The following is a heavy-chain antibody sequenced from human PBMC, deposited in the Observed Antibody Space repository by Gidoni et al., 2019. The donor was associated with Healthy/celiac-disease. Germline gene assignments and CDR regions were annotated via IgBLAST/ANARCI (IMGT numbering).Heavy chain of an antibody. Sequence: EVQLVESGGGLVKPGRSLRLSCTASGFTFGDYAMSWSRPAQGKGLEWVGFIRSEAYGGTTEYAASVKGRFTISRDESKSIAYLQMNSLKTEDTAVYYCTRRGGSGRNNWFDPWGQGTLVTVSS. CDR2: IRSEAYGGTT. D-gene: IGHD6-19*01. J-gene: IGHJ5*02. CDR3: TRRGGSGRNNWFDP. CDR1: GFTFGDYA. V-gene: IGHV3-49*05.